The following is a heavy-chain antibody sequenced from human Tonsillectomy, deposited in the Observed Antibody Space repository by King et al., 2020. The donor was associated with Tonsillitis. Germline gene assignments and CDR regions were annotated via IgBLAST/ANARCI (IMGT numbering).Heavy chain of an antibody. CDR1: GFTFSSYG. D-gene: IGHD6-13*01. J-gene: IGHJ4*02. CDR3: ARVHSPRIAAAFYFDN. CDR2: IWYNGSNK. V-gene: IGHV3-33*08. Sequence: VQLVESGGGVVQPGRSLRLSCAASGFTFSSYGMHWVRQAPGKGLEWVAVIWYNGSNKYYADSGKGRFPISRDNSKNTLYLQMNSLRAEDTAVYYCARVHSPRIAAAFYFDNWGQGTLVTVSS.